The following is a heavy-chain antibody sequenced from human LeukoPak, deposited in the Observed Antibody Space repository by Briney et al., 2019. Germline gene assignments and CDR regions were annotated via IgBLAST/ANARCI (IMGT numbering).Heavy chain of an antibody. CDR2: IYPGDSDT. CDR1: GYSFSSYW. CDR3: ARQGHIVGGGWSDP. Sequence: GESLKISCQGSGYSFSSYWIGWVRQMPGKAPEWMGDIYPGDSDTRYRPPFQGQVTMSADKSTNTAYLQWRSLRASDSAMYYCARQGHIVGGGWSDPWGQGTLVTVSS. V-gene: IGHV5-51*01. D-gene: IGHD2-15*01. J-gene: IGHJ5*02.